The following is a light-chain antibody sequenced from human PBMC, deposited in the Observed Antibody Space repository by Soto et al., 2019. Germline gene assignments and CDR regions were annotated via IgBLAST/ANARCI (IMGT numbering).Light chain of an antibody. Sequence: EIVLTQSPGTLSLSPGERVTLSCRASQSVTNNYLAWYQQKPGQAPRLLIYGASNRATGIPDRFSGSGSGTDFTLTVSSLQPEDFATYYCLQANTFPVSFGPGTKLNIK. CDR1: QSVTNNY. V-gene: IGKV3-20*01. J-gene: IGKJ3*01. CDR2: GAS. CDR3: LQANTFPVS.